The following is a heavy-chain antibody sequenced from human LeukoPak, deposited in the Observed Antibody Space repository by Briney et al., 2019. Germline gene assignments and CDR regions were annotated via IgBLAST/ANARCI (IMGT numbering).Heavy chain of an antibody. CDR3: ARVVRKIFGVVTFDY. CDR2: ISAYNGNT. D-gene: IGHD3-3*01. V-gene: IGHV1-18*01. J-gene: IGHJ4*02. Sequence: ASVKVSCKASGYTFTSYGISWVRQAPGQGLEWMGWISAYNGNTNYAQKLQGRVTMTTDTSTSTAYMELRSLRSDDTAVYYCARVVRKIFGVVTFDYWAREPWSPSPQ. CDR1: GYTFTSYG.